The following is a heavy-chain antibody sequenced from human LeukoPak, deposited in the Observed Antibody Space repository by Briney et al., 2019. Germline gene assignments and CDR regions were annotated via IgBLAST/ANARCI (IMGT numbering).Heavy chain of an antibody. CDR1: GFTFSSYG. V-gene: IGHV3-33*01. J-gene: IGHJ4*02. CDR2: IWYDGSNK. D-gene: IGHD3-16*01. Sequence: GGSLRLSCAASGFTFSSYGMHWVRQAPAKGLEWVAVIWYDGSNKYYADSVKGRFTISRDNSNNTLYLQMNSLRPEDTAVYYCARGGSDPFDYWGQGTLVTVSS. CDR3: ARGGSDPFDY.